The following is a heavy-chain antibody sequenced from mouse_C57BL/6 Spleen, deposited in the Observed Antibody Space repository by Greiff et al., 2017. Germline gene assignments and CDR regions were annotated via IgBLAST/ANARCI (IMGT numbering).Heavy chain of an antibody. CDR2: INPSSGYT. CDR1: GYTFTSYT. V-gene: IGHV1-4*01. J-gene: IGHJ3*01. Sequence: VKLMESGAELARPGASVKMSCKASGYTFTSYTMHWVKQRPGQGLEWIGYINPSSGYTKYNQKFKDKATLTADKSSSTAYMQLSSLTSEDSAVYYCARSDDYDGAWFAYWGQGTLVTVSA. CDR3: ARSDDYDGAWFAY. D-gene: IGHD2-4*01.